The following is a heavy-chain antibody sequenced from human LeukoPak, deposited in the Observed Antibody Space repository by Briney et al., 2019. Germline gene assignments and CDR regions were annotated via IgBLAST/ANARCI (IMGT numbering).Heavy chain of an antibody. D-gene: IGHD1-26*01. Sequence: GGSLRLSCTASGFTFSSYWMHWVRQAPGKGLVWVSHIKTDGSTVSYADSVKGRFTISRDNAKNTLYLQMNSLRAEDTAVYFCARAGFYSGLDYWGQGTLVTASS. CDR1: GFTFSSYW. V-gene: IGHV3-74*01. J-gene: IGHJ4*02. CDR3: ARAGFYSGLDY. CDR2: IKTDGSTV.